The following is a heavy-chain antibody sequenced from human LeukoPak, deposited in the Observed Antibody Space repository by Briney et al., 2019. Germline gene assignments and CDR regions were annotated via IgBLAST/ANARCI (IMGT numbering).Heavy chain of an antibody. CDR1: GGSISSNSYY. CDR2: IFYSGST. D-gene: IGHD6-13*01. Sequence: SETLSLTCTVSGGSISSNSYYWGWIRQPPGKGLEWIGSIFYSGSTFYNPSLKSRVTISVDTSKNQFSLKLSSVTAADTAVYYCARDSPYSSGWSARYNWFDPWGREPWSPSPQ. V-gene: IGHV4-39*07. CDR3: ARDSPYSSGWSARYNWFDP. J-gene: IGHJ5*02.